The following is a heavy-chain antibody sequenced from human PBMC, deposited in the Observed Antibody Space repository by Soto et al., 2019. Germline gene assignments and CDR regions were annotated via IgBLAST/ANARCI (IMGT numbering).Heavy chain of an antibody. CDR3: AREVWFGEPPRSAGMH. D-gene: IGHD3-10*01. V-gene: IGHV1-3*01. CDR1: GYTFTSYA. Sequence: QVQLVQSGAEVKKPGASVKVSCKASGYTFTSYAMHWVRQAPGQRLEWMGWINAGNGNTKYSQKVQGRVTITRDTSASTAYIELGSLRSADGAVYSCAREVWFGEPPRSAGMHWGQGTLVTVAS. CDR2: INAGNGNT. J-gene: IGHJ4*02.